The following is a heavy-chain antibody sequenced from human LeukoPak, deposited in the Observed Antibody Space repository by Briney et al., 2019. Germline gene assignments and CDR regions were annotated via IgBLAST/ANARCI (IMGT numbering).Heavy chain of an antibody. V-gene: IGHV3-21*01. CDR1: GFTFSTYA. J-gene: IGHJ5*02. Sequence: GGSLRLSCTASGFTFSTYAMNWVRQAPGKGLEWVSSIGGSSSSMFYAGSVKGRFTISRDNAENSLYLQMNSLRVEDTAIYYCARELADGSQRLDPWGQGTLVTVSS. CDR3: ARELADGSQRLDP. CDR2: IGGSSSSM. D-gene: IGHD3-10*01.